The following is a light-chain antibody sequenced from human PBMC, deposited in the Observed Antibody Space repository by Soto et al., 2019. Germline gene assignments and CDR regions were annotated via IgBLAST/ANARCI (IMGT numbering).Light chain of an antibody. CDR3: SSYTTNSTLYV. V-gene: IGLV2-14*03. J-gene: IGLJ1*01. CDR1: SSDVGAYNY. Sequence: QSALTQAASVSGSPGQSITISCTGTSSDVGAYNYVSWYQQYPGKAPKYIIYDVTNRPSGVSYRFSGSKSGNTASLTISGLQAEDEADYYCSSYTTNSTLYVFGTGTKVTVL. CDR2: DVT.